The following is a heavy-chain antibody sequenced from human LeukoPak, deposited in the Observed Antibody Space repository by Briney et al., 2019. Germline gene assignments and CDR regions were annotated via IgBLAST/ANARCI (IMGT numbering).Heavy chain of an antibody. Sequence: SETLSLTCAVSGYSITTGYYWGWIRQPPGQGLEWIGSMYHRGSTNYNPSLKSRVTISVDTSKNQFSLKQSSVTAADTAVYYCARGEYQLLYNYYYYYYRDVWGKGTTVTVSS. CDR2: MYHRGST. D-gene: IGHD2-2*02. J-gene: IGHJ6*03. CDR3: ARGEYQLLYNYYYYYYRDV. V-gene: IGHV4-38-2*01. CDR1: GYSITTGYY.